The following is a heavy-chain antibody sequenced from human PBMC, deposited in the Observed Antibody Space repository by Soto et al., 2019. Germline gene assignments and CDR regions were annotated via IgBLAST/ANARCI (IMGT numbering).Heavy chain of an antibody. CDR3: ARGRSNAFDI. Sequence: EVQLVESGGGLVQPGGSLRLSCEGSGFTFSNFWMTWVRQAPGKGLEWVANINEDGGERYYVDSVKGRFTISTDNAKNSLYLQMNSLRAEDTAVYYCARGRSNAFDIWGQGTMVTVSS. J-gene: IGHJ3*02. CDR2: INEDGGER. V-gene: IGHV3-7*04. CDR1: GFTFSNFW.